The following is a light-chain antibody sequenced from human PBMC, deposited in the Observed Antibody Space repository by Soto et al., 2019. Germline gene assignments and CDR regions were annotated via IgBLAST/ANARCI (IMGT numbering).Light chain of an antibody. CDR3: QQYYSTPYT. V-gene: IGKV4-1*01. CDR1: QSVLYSSNNKNY. J-gene: IGKJ2*01. CDR2: WAS. Sequence: DIVMTQSPDSLAVSLGERATINCKSSQSVLYSSNNKNYLAWYQQKPGQPPKLLIYWASTRESVVPDRFSGSGSWTDFTLTISSLQAEDVAVYYGQQYYSTPYTFGQGTKLEIK.